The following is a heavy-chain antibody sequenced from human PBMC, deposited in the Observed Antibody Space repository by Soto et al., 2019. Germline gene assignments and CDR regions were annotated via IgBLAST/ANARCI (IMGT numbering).Heavy chain of an antibody. CDR2: ISSSSSYI. V-gene: IGHV3-48*03. D-gene: IGHD6-19*01. CDR1: GFTFSSYE. Sequence: EVQLVESGGGLVQPGGSLRLSCAASGFTFSSYEMNWVRQAPGKGLEWVSFISSSSSYISYADSVKGRFTISRDNAKNSLYLQMNSLRADDTAVYYCARDFSSGWYPYFHHWGQGTLVTVSP. CDR3: ARDFSSGWYPYFHH. J-gene: IGHJ1*01.